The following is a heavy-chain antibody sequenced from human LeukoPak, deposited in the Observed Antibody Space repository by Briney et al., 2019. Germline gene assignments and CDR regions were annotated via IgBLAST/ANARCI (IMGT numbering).Heavy chain of an antibody. V-gene: IGHV3-23*01. CDR3: AKGSPTDDIVVVPAAINY. D-gene: IGHD2-2*02. Sequence: GGSRRPSWPPFGSTFAIFAMGWVRQPPGRGRGWVSAIIGIGGSTYYADSVKGRFTISRDNSKNTLYLQMNSLRAEDTAVYYCAKGSPTDDIVVVPAAINYWGQGTLVTVSS. CDR1: GSTFAIFA. J-gene: IGHJ4*02. CDR2: IIGIGGST.